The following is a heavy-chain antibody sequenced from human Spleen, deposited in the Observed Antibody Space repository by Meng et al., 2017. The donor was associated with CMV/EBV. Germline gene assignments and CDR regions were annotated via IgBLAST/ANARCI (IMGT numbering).Heavy chain of an antibody. Sequence: GPSHKFTCDADGITFTRYAISLVRQAPGQCLEWMGVIIPILPTATSAHKYPGSFTSTEDETTSITHMKLSSLRSENTTVYYCATIVLGFIIDTDYWGQGTLVTVSS. D-gene: IGHD3-10*01. J-gene: IGHJ4*02. V-gene: IGHV1-69*01. CDR2: IIPILPTA. CDR1: GITFTRYA. CDR3: ATIVLGFIIDTDY.